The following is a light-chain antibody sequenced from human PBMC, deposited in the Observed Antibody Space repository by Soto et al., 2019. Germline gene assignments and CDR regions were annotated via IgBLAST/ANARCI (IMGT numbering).Light chain of an antibody. CDR2: STT. J-gene: IGLJ2*01. Sequence: QAVVTQEPSLTVSPGGTVTLTCASSTGAVTSGYYPNWFQQKPGQPPRALIYSTTYKHSWTPARFSGSLLGGKAALTLSGVQPEDEADYYCLLFPGDGVLFGGGTKLTVL. CDR3: LLFPGDGVL. V-gene: IGLV7-43*01. CDR1: TGAVTSGYY.